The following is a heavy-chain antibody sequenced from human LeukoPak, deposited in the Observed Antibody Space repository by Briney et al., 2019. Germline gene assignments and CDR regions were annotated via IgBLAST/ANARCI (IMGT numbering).Heavy chain of an antibody. CDR3: ARGADFWSDYNDY. J-gene: IGHJ4*02. CDR2: VNPNGGDT. V-gene: IGHV1-2*02. Sequence: GAAVKVSRKSSGYSFAGYHMHWVRQAPGQGLEWMGWVNPNGGDTNYAQKFQGRVTMTRDTSVSTAYMELSGLRSDDTAVYYCARGADFWSDYNDYWGQGTLVSVSS. D-gene: IGHD3-3*01. CDR1: GYSFAGYH.